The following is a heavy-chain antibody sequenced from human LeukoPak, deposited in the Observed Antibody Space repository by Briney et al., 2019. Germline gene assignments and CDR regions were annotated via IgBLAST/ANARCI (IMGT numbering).Heavy chain of an antibody. CDR3: ATAVASSSGWYADY. D-gene: IGHD6-19*01. V-gene: IGHV3-30*03. Sequence: GGSLRLSCAASGFTFSSYGMHWVRQAPGKGLEWVAVISYDGSNKYYADSVKGRFTVSRDNSKNTLYLQMNSLRAEDTAVYYCATAVASSSGWYADYWGQGTLVTVSS. J-gene: IGHJ4*02. CDR2: ISYDGSNK. CDR1: GFTFSSYG.